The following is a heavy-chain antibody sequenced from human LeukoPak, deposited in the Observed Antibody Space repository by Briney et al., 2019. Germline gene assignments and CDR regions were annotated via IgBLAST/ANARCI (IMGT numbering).Heavy chain of an antibody. Sequence: GGSLRLSCGASGFTFSTYWMSWVRQAPGKGLEWVANTKKDGSEKYYVDSVKGRFTISRDNAKNSLYLQMNSLRAEDTAVYYCAREPFWSGYYSNLHFDYWGQGTLVTVSS. D-gene: IGHD3-3*01. V-gene: IGHV3-7*01. CDR3: AREPFWSGYYSNLHFDY. CDR2: TKKDGSEK. J-gene: IGHJ4*02. CDR1: GFTFSTYW.